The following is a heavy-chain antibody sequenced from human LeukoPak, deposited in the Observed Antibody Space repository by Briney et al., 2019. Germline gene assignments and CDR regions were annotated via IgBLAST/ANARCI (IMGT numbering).Heavy chain of an antibody. D-gene: IGHD3-3*01. J-gene: IGHJ4*02. CDR2: ISGSGGST. V-gene: IGHV3-23*01. CDR3: AKTLNWSGYLTSCDY. Sequence: PGGSLRLSCAASGFTLSSYAMSCVRQAPGKGLEWVSAISGSGGSTYYADSVKGRFTISRDNSKNTLYLQMNSLRAEDTAEYYCAKTLNWSGYLTSCDYWGQGTLGTVSS. CDR1: GFTLSSYA.